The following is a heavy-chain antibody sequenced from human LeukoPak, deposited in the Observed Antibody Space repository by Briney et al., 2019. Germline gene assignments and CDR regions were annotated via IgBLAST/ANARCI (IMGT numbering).Heavy chain of an antibody. CDR1: GGSIGSSSFY. D-gene: IGHD1-20*01. CDR2: INYSGDT. CDR3: VRLQAVTGNFDY. Sequence: PSETLSLTCTVSGGSIGSSSFYWGWLRQPPGPGPEWIETINYSGDTYYNPSPKGRVTMSVDSSRNQFSLKLSSVTAADTAVYYCVRLQAVTGNFDYWGQGALVTVSS. V-gene: IGHV4-39*07. J-gene: IGHJ4*02.